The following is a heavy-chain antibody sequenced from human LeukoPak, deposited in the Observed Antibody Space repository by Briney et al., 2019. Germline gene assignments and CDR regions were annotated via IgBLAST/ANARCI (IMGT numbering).Heavy chain of an antibody. CDR1: GGSISSGGYY. Sequence: PSETLSLTCTVSGGSISSGGYYWSWIRQHPGKGLEWIGYIYYSGSTYYNPFLKSRVTISVDTSKNQFSLKLSSVTAADTAVYYCASSILGYCSGGSCPYYYYGMDVWGQGTTVTVSS. D-gene: IGHD2-15*01. CDR3: ASSILGYCSGGSCPYYYYGMDV. CDR2: IYYSGST. V-gene: IGHV4-31*03. J-gene: IGHJ6*02.